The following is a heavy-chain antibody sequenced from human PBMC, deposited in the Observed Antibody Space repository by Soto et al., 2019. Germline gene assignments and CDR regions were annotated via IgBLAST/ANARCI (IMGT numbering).Heavy chain of an antibody. CDR3: ARAPYKYYGMDV. CDR1: GGSISSGGYS. CDR2: IYHSGST. V-gene: IGHV4-30-2*01. J-gene: IGHJ6*02. D-gene: IGHD1-20*01. Sequence: SETLSLTCAVSGGSISSGGYSWSWIRQPPGKGLEWIGYIYHSGSTYYNPSLKSRVTISVDRSKNQFSLKLSSVTAADTAVYYCARAPYKYYGMDVWGQGTTVTVAS.